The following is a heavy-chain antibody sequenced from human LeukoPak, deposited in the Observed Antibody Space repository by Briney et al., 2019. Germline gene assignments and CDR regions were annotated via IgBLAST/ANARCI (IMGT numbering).Heavy chain of an antibody. CDR2: ISSSGSTI. Sequence: GGSLRLSCAASGFTFSSYEMHWVRQAPGKGLEWVSYISSSGSTIYYADSVKGRFTISRDNAKNSLYLQMNSLRAEDTAVYYCAKGPRTVRFGDRHKGMFDYWGQGTLVTVSS. D-gene: IGHD3-10*01. J-gene: IGHJ4*02. CDR3: AKGPRTVRFGDRHKGMFDY. V-gene: IGHV3-48*03. CDR1: GFTFSSYE.